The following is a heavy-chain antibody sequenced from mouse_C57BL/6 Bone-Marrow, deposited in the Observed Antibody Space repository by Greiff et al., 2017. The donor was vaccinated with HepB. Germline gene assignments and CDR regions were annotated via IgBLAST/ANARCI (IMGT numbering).Heavy chain of an antibody. J-gene: IGHJ1*03. Sequence: QVQLQQPGAELVRPGSSVKLSCKASGYTFTSYWMDWVKQRPGQGLEWIGNIYPSDSETHYNQKFKDKATLTVDKSSSTAYMQLSSLTSEDSAVYYCAREIYYYGSSYGYFDVWGTGTTVTVSS. CDR1: GYTFTSYW. CDR3: AREIYYYGSSYGYFDV. V-gene: IGHV1-61*01. CDR2: IYPSDSET. D-gene: IGHD1-1*01.